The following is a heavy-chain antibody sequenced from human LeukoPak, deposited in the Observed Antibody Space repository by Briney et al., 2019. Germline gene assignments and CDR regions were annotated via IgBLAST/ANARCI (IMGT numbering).Heavy chain of an antibody. CDR3: VRGDSVDY. CDR1: GFTLSHFG. Sequence: QSGGSLRLSCVISGFTLSHFGIHWVRQAPDKGLDWVAFIHFNGTNKNYAGSVKGRFTVSRDNSKNTVYLQMSSLRGEDTAVYYCVRGDSVDYWGQGTLVAVSA. J-gene: IGHJ4*02. D-gene: IGHD3-16*01. V-gene: IGHV3-30*02. CDR2: IHFNGTNK.